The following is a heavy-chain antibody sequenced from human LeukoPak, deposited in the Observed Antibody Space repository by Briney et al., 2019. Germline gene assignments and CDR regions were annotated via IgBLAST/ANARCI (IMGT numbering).Heavy chain of an antibody. V-gene: IGHV3-30*04. CDR1: GFTFSSYA. CDR2: ISYDGSNK. D-gene: IGHD6-19*01. CDR3: AREGRAGTYFDY. J-gene: IGHJ4*02. Sequence: PGGSLRLSCAASGFTFSSYAMHWVRQAPGKGLEGVAVISYDGSNKYYADSVKGRFTISRDNSKNTLYLQMNSLRAEDTAVYYCAREGRAGTYFDYWGQGTLVTVSS.